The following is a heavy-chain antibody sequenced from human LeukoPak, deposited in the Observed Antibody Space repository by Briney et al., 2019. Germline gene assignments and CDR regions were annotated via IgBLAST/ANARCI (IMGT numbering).Heavy chain of an antibody. D-gene: IGHD3-10*01. J-gene: IGHJ4*02. CDR2: IKTDGSST. CDR1: GFTFSSYW. CDR3: ARDRSLYY. Sequence: GGSLRLSCAASGFTFSSYWMHWVRQAPGKGPVWVSRIKTDGSSTSYADSVKGRFTISRDDAKNSLYLQMNGLRAEDTAVYYCARDRSLYYWGQGTLVTVSS. V-gene: IGHV3-74*01.